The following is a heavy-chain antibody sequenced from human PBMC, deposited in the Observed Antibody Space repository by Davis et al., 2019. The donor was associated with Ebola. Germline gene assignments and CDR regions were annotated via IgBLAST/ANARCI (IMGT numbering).Heavy chain of an antibody. CDR1: GGTFSSYA. D-gene: IGHD4-23*01. V-gene: IGHV1-46*01. Sequence: AASVKVSCKASGGTFSSYAISWVRQAPGQGLEWMGIINPSGGSTSYAQKFQGRVTMTRDTSTSTVYMELSSLRSEDTAVYYCARPLTTVVTPIGYWGQGTLVTVSS. CDR2: INPSGGST. CDR3: ARPLTTVVTPIGY. J-gene: IGHJ4*02.